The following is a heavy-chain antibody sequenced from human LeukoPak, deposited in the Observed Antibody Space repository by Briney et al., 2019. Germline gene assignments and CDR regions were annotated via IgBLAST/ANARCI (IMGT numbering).Heavy chain of an antibody. V-gene: IGHV3-74*01. CDR2: INGDGSNV. CDR1: GFVFSDYY. Sequence: PGGSLRLSCSASGFVFSDYYMHWVRQAPGKWLVWVSHINGDGSNVNYADSVKGRFTISRDNAKNTLYLQMSSLRVEDTALYYCGRGKSPAAVDDWGQGTLVTVPS. D-gene: IGHD2-2*01. J-gene: IGHJ4*02. CDR3: GRGKSPAAVDD.